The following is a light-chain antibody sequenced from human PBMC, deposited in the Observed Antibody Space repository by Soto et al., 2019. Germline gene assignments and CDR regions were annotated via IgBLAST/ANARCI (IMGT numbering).Light chain of an antibody. CDR2: GNS. J-gene: IGLJ3*02. CDR1: SSNIGAGYD. V-gene: IGLV1-40*01. Sequence: QPVLTQPPSLSGAPGQRVTISCTGSSSNIGAGYDVHWYQQLPGTAPKLLIYGNSNRPSGVPDRFSGSKSGTSASLAITGLQAEDEADYYCQSYDSSLSGDWVFGGGTKLTVL. CDR3: QSYDSSLSGDWV.